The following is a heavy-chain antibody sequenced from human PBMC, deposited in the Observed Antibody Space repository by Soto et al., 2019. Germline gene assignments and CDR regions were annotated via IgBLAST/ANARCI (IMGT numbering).Heavy chain of an antibody. D-gene: IGHD2-15*01. CDR2: IWYDGSNK. V-gene: IGHV3-33*01. CDR1: GFNFSDSG. J-gene: IGHJ4*02. CDR3: VRTSLVVAAATREDY. Sequence: PGGSLRLSCAASGFNFSDSGMHWVRQAPGKGLEWVAVIWYDGSNKYYADSVKGRFTISRDNSKNTLYLQMDSLRAEDTAVYYCVRTSLVVAAATREDYWGQGTLVTVS.